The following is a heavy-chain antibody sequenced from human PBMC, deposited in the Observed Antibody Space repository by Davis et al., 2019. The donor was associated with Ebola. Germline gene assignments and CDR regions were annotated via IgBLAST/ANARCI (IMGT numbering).Heavy chain of an antibody. CDR3: ARVYYYYYGMDV. CDR1: GFTFSNYA. V-gene: IGHV3-66*01. CDR2: IYSGGST. Sequence: GESLKISCSASGFTFSNYAMHWVRQAPGKGLEWVSVIYSGGSTYYADSVKGRFTISRDNSKNTLYLQINSLRAEDTAVYYCARVYYYYYGMDVWGQGTTVTVSS. J-gene: IGHJ6*02.